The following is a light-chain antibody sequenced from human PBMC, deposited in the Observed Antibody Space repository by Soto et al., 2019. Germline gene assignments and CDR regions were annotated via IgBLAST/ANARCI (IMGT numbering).Light chain of an antibody. J-gene: IGLJ3*02. V-gene: IGLV2-14*01. CDR2: EVS. CDR1: SSDVGGYDY. Sequence: QSALTQPASVSGSPGQSITISCTGTSSDVGGYDYVSWYQQHPGKAPKLMIYEVSNRPSGFSNRFSGSKSGNTASLTISELQAEYEADYYCLAYTHTNNRVFGGGTQLTVL. CDR3: LAYTHTNNRV.